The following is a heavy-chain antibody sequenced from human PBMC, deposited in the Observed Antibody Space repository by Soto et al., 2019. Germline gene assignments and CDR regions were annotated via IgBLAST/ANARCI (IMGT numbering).Heavy chain of an antibody. V-gene: IGHV4-34*01. CDR1: GGSFSGYY. CDR2: INHSGST. Sequence: SETLSLTCAVYGGSFSGYYWSWIRQPPGKGLEWIGEINHSGSTNYNPSLKSRVTISVDRSKNQFSLKLSSVTAADTAVYYCASPGRTTNFYFDYWGQGTLVTVSS. CDR3: ASPGRTTNFYFDY. J-gene: IGHJ4*02. D-gene: IGHD4-4*01.